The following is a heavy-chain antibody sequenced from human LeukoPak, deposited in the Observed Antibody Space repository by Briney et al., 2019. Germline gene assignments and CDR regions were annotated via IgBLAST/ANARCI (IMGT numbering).Heavy chain of an antibody. CDR3: ARTAVEWVTGGFYFDY. CDR1: GGSISSYY. V-gene: IGHV4-4*07. D-gene: IGHD1-26*01. CDR2: IYTSGST. J-gene: IGHJ4*02. Sequence: PSETLSLTCTVSGGSISSYYWSWIRQPAGKGLEWIGRIYTSGSTNYNPSLKSRVTMSVDTSKNQFSLKLSSVTAADTAVYYCARTAVEWVTGGFYFDYWGQGTLVTVSS.